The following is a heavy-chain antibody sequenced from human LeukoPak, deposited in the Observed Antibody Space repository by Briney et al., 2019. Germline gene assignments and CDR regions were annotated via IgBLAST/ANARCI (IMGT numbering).Heavy chain of an antibody. CDR1: GGTFSSYA. Sequence: ASVKVSCKASGGTFSSYAISWVRQAPGQGLEWMGGIIPIFGTANYAQKFQGRVTITTDESTSTAYMELSSLRSEDTAVYYCAAPTGRNYYDSSGYYMDVWGKGTTVTVSS. CDR3: AAPTGRNYYDSSGYYMDV. J-gene: IGHJ6*03. D-gene: IGHD3-22*01. V-gene: IGHV1-69*05. CDR2: IIPIFGTA.